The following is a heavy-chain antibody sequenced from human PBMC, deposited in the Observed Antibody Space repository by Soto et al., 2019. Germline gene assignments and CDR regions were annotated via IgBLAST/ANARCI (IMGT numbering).Heavy chain of an antibody. CDR2: IYHTGSS. J-gene: IGHJ5*02. CDR3: TRGPSVMYYLDP. V-gene: IGHV4-4*02. Sequence: ETLSLTCAVSGASISTNNWWTWVRQPPGKGLEWIGEIYHTGSSNYNPSLKSRVIISLDKSKNQFSLKVNSVSAADTAVYYCTRGPSVMYYLDPWGQGTLVTVSS. CDR1: GASISTNNW. D-gene: IGHD2-8*01.